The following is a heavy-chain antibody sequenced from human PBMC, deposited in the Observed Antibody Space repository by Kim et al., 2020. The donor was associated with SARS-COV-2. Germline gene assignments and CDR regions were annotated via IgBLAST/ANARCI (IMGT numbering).Heavy chain of an antibody. V-gene: IGHV3-7*03. CDR1: GFTFSSYW. Sequence: GGSLRLSCAASGFTFSSYWMSWVRQAPGKGLEWVANIKQDGSEKYYVDSVKGRFTISRDNAKNSLYLQMNSLRAEDTAVYYCARDIPAYSNEPNWFDPWGQGTLVTVSS. CDR2: IKQDGSEK. D-gene: IGHD1-26*01. J-gene: IGHJ5*02. CDR3: ARDIPAYSNEPNWFDP.